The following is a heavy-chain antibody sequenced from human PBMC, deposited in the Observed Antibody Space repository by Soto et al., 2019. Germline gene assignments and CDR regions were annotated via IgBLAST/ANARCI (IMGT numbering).Heavy chain of an antibody. CDR2: VYSSGTT. V-gene: IGHV4-4*07. D-gene: IGHD3-10*01. J-gene: IGHJ4*02. CDR1: GGSINSCW. Sequence: PSETLSLTSSVSGGSINSCWWSWSRQPAGRGLEWIGRVYSSGTTDYNPSLNSRATLSVETSKNQFSLKLSSVTAADTAVYYCARDIGSYAYGEGYWGQGIQVTVS. CDR3: ARDIGSYAYGEGY.